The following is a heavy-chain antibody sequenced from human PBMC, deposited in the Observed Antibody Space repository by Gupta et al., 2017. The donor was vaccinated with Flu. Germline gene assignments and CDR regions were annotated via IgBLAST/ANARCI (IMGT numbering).Heavy chain of an antibody. J-gene: IGHJ4*03. CDR1: GFTFSSYN. Sequence: EVQLAESGGGLVKPGESLRLSCEASGFTFSSYNMNWVRQVPGKGLEWVAAIDSVSRFTKYLASVRGRFTISRDNAENSVILQRNSLRAEDTSVYYCVRAPGNEYGRGYYDNWGQGTLVTVSS. D-gene: IGHD2/OR15-2a*01. CDR3: VRAPGNEYGRGYYDN. V-gene: IGHV3-21*06. CDR2: IDSVSRFT.